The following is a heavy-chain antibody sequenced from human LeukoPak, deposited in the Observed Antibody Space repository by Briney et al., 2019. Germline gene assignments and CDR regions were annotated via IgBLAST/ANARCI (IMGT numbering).Heavy chain of an antibody. CDR2: ISYDGSNK. Sequence: GGSLRLSCAASGFTFSSYGMPWVRQAPGKGLEWVAVISYDGSNKYYADSVKGRFTISRDNSKNTLYLQMNSLRAEDTAVYYCAKDFGPYSSSWYPVDYWGQGTLVTVSS. CDR1: GFTFSSYG. V-gene: IGHV3-30*18. CDR3: AKDFGPYSSSWYPVDY. D-gene: IGHD6-13*01. J-gene: IGHJ4*02.